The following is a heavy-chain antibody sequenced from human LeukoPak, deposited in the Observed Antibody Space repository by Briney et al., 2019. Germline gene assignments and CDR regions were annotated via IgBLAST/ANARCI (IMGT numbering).Heavy chain of an antibody. D-gene: IGHD3-10*01. CDR1: GYTFTAYY. Sequence: SVKVSCKASGYTFTAYYMHWVRQAPGQGLEWMGGIIPIFGTANYAQKFQGRVTITADESTSTAYMELSSLRSEDTAVYYCARAPLAGSGSRIYYYYMDVWGKGTTVTISS. CDR3: ARAPLAGSGSRIYYYYMDV. CDR2: IIPIFGTA. V-gene: IGHV1-69*13. J-gene: IGHJ6*03.